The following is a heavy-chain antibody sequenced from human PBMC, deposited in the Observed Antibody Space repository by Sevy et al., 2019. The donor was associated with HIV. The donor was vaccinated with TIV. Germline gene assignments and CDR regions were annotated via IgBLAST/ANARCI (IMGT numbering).Heavy chain of an antibody. CDR2: ISGSGGST. CDR3: AKDRGGLLWYNWFDH. D-gene: IGHD3-3*01. CDR1: GFTFSSYA. Sequence: GGSLRLSCAASGFTFSSYAMSWVRQAPGKGLEWVSAISGSGGSTYYADSVKGRFTISRDNSKNTLYLQMNSLRAEDTDVYYCAKDRGGLLWYNWFDHWGQGTLVTVSS. J-gene: IGHJ5*02. V-gene: IGHV3-23*01.